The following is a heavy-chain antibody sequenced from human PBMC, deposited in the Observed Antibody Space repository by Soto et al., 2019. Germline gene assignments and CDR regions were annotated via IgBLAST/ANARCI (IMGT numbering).Heavy chain of an antibody. CDR1: GGSINSGGYS. CDR2: IYHSGST. Sequence: SETLSLTCAVSGGSINSGGYSWSWVRQPPGKGLEWIGYIYHSGSTYYNPSLKIRVTISVDRSKNQFSLRLSSVTAADTAVYYCARGIQLWPITYYFDYWGQGTLVTVSS. V-gene: IGHV4-30-2*01. J-gene: IGHJ4*02. CDR3: ARGIQLWPITYYFDY. D-gene: IGHD5-18*01.